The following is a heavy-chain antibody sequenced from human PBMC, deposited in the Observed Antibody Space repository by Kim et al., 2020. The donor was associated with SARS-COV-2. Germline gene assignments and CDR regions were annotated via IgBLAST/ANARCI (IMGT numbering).Heavy chain of an antibody. CDR2: TYYRSKWYN. V-gene: IGHV6-1*01. Sequence: SQTLSLTCAISGDSVSSNSAAWNWIRQSPSRGLEWLGRTYYRSKWYNDYAVSVKSRITINPDTSKNQFSLQLNSVTPEDTAVYYCARDGGSLGFREAEAFDYWGQGTLVTVSS. CDR3: ARDGGSLGFREAEAFDY. CDR1: GDSVSSNSAA. D-gene: IGHD3-10*01. J-gene: IGHJ4*02.